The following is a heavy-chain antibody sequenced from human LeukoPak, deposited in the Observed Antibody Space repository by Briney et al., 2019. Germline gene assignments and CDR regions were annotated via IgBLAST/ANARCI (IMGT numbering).Heavy chain of an antibody. D-gene: IGHD2-15*01. J-gene: IGHJ4*02. Sequence: PSETLSLTCAVYGGSFSGYYWSWIRQPPGKGLEWIGEINHSGSTNYNPSLKSRVTISVDTSKNQCSLKLSSVTAADTAVYYCARGNLVAATPFDYWGQGTLVTVSS. V-gene: IGHV4-34*01. CDR1: GGSFSGYY. CDR3: ARGNLVAATPFDY. CDR2: INHSGST.